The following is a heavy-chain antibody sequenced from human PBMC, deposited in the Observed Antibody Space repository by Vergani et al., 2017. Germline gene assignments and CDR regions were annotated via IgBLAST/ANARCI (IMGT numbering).Heavy chain of an antibody. V-gene: IGHV3-30-3*01. D-gene: IGHD1-1*01. CDR1: GFTFSSYA. J-gene: IGHJ4*02. CDR2: ISYDGSNK. CDR3: ARGDVPGPFDY. Sequence: VQLLESGGGLVQPGGSLRLSCAASGFTFSSYAMHWVRHAPGKGLEWVAVISYDGSNKYYADSVKGRFTISRDNSKNTLYLEMNSLRAEDTAVYYCARGDVPGPFDYWGQGTLVTVSS.